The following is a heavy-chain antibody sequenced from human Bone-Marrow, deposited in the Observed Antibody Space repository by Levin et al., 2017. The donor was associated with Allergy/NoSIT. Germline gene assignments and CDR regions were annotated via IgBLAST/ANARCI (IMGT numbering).Heavy chain of an antibody. CDR1: GFMFSYYS. CDR3: AGDGGMGTRWF. Sequence: RAGGSLRLSCAASGFMFSYYSMNWVRQAPGKGLEWVSSISRSSNYIYYADSVRGRFTISRDNAKNSLYLQMNSLRTDDTALYYCAGDGGMGTRWFWGQGTLVNVSS. CDR2: ISRSSNYI. D-gene: IGHD4-23*01. J-gene: IGHJ1*01. V-gene: IGHV3-21*01.